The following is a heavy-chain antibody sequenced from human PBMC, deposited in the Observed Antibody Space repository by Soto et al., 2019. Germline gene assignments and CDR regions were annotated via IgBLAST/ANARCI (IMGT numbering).Heavy chain of an antibody. CDR3: AREDMSGTYYFDS. CDR2: VYYSGIT. D-gene: IGHD1-26*01. Sequence: QVQLHESGPKLVKPSETLSLTCSVSGGSVSSQTHFWSWIRQAPGKGLEWIGYVYYSGITNSNPSLKSRVTISADTSHNQIFLSLTSVTAADTAVYYCAREDMSGTYYFDSWGQGTLVTVSS. CDR1: GGSVSSQTHF. V-gene: IGHV4-61*01. J-gene: IGHJ4*02.